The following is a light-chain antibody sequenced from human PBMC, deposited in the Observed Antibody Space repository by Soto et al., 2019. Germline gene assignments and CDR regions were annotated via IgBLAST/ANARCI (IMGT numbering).Light chain of an antibody. CDR1: QSVSSN. J-gene: IGKJ1*01. Sequence: EIVMTQSPATLSVSPGERATLSCRASQSVSSNLAWYQQKPGQAPRVLIYGASTRATGIPARFSGSGSGTEFTLTINSLQSEDFAVNYCQQYNNWPPVTFGQGTKVEIK. CDR2: GAS. CDR3: QQYNNWPPVT. V-gene: IGKV3-15*01.